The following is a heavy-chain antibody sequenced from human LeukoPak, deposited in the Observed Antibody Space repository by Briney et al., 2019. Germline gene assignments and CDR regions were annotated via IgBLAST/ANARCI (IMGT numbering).Heavy chain of an antibody. D-gene: IGHD7-27*01. Sequence: ASVKVSCKASGYTFTGYYMHWVRQAPGQGLEWMGRINPNSGNTGYAQKFQGRVTMTRNTSISTAYMELSSLRSEDTAVYYCARDLTGDTNAFDIWGQGTMVTVSS. J-gene: IGHJ3*02. V-gene: IGHV1-8*02. CDR2: INPNSGNT. CDR1: GYTFTGYY. CDR3: ARDLTGDTNAFDI.